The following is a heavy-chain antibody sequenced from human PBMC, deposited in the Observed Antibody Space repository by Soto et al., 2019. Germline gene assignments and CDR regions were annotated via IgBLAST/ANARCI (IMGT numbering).Heavy chain of an antibody. D-gene: IGHD2-15*01. CDR2: ISNDGSNK. CDR1: GFTFNNYG. Sequence: GGSLRLSCAASGFTFNNYGMNWVRQAPGKGLGWVAIISNDGSNKYYIESVRGRFTISRDNSKNMLFLQMNILRVEDTAVYFCTKDGRFDSDGSLYYYYYGMDVWGQGTTVTVSS. CDR3: TKDGRFDSDGSLYYYYYGMDV. J-gene: IGHJ6*02. V-gene: IGHV3-30*18.